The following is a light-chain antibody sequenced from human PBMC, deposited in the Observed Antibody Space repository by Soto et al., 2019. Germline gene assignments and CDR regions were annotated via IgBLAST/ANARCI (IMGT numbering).Light chain of an antibody. J-gene: IGLJ2*01. CDR1: SRDVGRYKF. Sequence: QSVLTQPASVSGSLGQSITFSCTGTSRDVGRYKFVSWYQQYPGRAPKLMMYDVSIRPSGVSDRFSGSKSGNTASLTISGLLAEDEAEYYCSSYTSSSSVIFGGGTKLTVL. CDR2: DVS. CDR3: SSYTSSSSVI. V-gene: IGLV2-14*01.